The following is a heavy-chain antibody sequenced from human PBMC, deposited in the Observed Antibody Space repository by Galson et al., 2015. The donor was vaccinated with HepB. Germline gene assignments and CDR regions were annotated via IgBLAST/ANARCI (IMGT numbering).Heavy chain of an antibody. D-gene: IGHD6-13*01. CDR2: INAGNGNT. V-gene: IGHV1-3*01. CDR1: GYTFTSYA. Sequence: SVKVSCKASGYTFTSYAMHWVRQASGQRLEWMGWINAGNGNTKYSQKFQGRVTITRDTSASTAYMELSSLRSEDTAVYYCARGKAAGTPYYYYYMDVWGKGTTVTVSS. CDR3: ARGKAAGTPYYYYYMDV. J-gene: IGHJ6*03.